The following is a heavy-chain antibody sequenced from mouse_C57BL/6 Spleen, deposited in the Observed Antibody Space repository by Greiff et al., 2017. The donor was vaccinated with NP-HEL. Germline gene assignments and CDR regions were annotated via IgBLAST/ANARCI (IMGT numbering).Heavy chain of an antibody. Sequence: VKLVESGAELARPGASVKLSCKASGYTFTSYGISWVKQRTGQGLEWIGEIYPRSGNTYYNEKFKGKATLTADKSSSTAYMELRSLTSEDSAVYFCARWAAQATTLDYWGQGTTLTVSS. J-gene: IGHJ2*01. CDR1: GYTFTSYG. D-gene: IGHD3-2*02. CDR3: ARWAAQATTLDY. CDR2: IYPRSGNT. V-gene: IGHV1-81*01.